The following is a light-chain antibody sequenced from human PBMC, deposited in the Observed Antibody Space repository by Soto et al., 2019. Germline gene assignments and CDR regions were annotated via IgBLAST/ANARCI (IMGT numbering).Light chain of an antibody. V-gene: IGKV1-5*03. J-gene: IGKJ4*01. CDR1: QSISSW. CDR2: KAS. Sequence: DIQMTQSPSSLSASVGDRVTITCRASQSISSWLAWYQQKPGKAPKLLIYKASSLESGVPSRFSGSRSGTEFTLTISSLQPDDFATYYCQQYNISPLTFGGGTKVDIK. CDR3: QQYNISPLT.